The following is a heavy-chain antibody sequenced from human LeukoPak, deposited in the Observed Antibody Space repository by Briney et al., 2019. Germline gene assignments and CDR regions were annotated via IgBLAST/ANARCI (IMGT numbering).Heavy chain of an antibody. Sequence: PGGSLRLSCAASGFTFSSYAMSWVRQAPGKGLEWVSVISGGGDSADYADSMKGRFTISRDNSKNTLYLQMYSLRAEDTALYHCAKLGCTGTICYANYWGQGTLVTVSS. D-gene: IGHD2-2*01. CDR1: GFTFSSYA. CDR2: ISGGGDSA. CDR3: AKLGCTGTICYANY. V-gene: IGHV3-23*01. J-gene: IGHJ4*02.